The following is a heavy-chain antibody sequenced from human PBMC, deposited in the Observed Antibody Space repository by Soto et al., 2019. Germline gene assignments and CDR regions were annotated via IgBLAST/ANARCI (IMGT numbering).Heavy chain of an antibody. V-gene: IGHV4-31*03. Sequence: QVQLQESGPGLVKPSQTLSLTCTVSGGSISSGGYYWSWIRQHPGKGLEWIGYIYYSGSTYYNPSLMIRVTLSVDTSKNQFSLKLSSVTAADTAVYYCARGGYGSGKGGWFDPWGQGTLVTVSS. CDR3: ARGGYGSGKGGWFDP. J-gene: IGHJ5*02. D-gene: IGHD3-10*01. CDR2: IYYSGST. CDR1: GGSISSGGYY.